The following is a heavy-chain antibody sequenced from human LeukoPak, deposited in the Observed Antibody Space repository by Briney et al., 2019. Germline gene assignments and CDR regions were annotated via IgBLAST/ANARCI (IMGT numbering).Heavy chain of an antibody. CDR3: ARGYYDSSINWFDP. V-gene: IGHV3-33*01. J-gene: IGHJ5*02. D-gene: IGHD3-22*01. Sequence: GGSLRLSCAASGFTFSSYGMHWVRQAPGKGLEWVAVIWYDGSNKYYADSVKGRLTISRDNSKNTLYLQMNSLRAEDTAVYYCARGYYDSSINWFDPWGQGTLVTVSS. CDR2: IWYDGSNK. CDR1: GFTFSSYG.